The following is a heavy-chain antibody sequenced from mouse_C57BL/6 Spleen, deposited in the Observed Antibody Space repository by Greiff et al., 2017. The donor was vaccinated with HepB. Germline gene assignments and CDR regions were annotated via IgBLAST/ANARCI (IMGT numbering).Heavy chain of an antibody. J-gene: IGHJ4*01. CDR2: ISSGGDYI. CDR3: TRDPSQGAMDY. V-gene: IGHV5-9-1*02. CDR1: GFTFSSYA. Sequence: EVQLVESGEGLVKPGGSLKLSCAASGFTFSSYAMSWVHQTPEKRLEWVAYISSGGDYIYYADTVKGRFTISRDNARNTLYLQMSSLKSEDTAMYYCTRDPSQGAMDYWGQGTSVTVSS.